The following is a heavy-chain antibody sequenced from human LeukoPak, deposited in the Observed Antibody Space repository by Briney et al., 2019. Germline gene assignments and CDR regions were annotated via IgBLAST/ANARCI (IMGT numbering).Heavy chain of an antibody. CDR3: ARLGAGRFFDY. CDR2: IYTSGST. CDR1: GASISTYY. J-gene: IGHJ4*02. V-gene: IGHV4-4*07. D-gene: IGHD1-26*01. Sequence: TSETLSLTCTVSGASISTYYWTWIRQPAGKGLEWIGHIYTSGSTNYNPSLKSRVTMSVDTSKNQFSLKLTSVTAADTAVHYCARLGAGRFFDYWGQGTLVTVSS.